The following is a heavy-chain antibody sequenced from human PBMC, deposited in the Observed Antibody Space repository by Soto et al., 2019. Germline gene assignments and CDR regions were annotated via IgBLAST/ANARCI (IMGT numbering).Heavy chain of an antibody. Sequence: GGSLRLSCAASGFTFSSYSMNWVRQAPGKGLEWVSSISSSSSYIYYADSVKGRFTISRDNAKNSLYLQMNSLRAEDTAVYYCARAGEYSSSWNQRYYYYGMDVWGQGTTVTSP. CDR1: GFTFSSYS. D-gene: IGHD6-13*01. J-gene: IGHJ6*02. V-gene: IGHV3-21*01. CDR2: ISSSSSYI. CDR3: ARAGEYSSSWNQRYYYYGMDV.